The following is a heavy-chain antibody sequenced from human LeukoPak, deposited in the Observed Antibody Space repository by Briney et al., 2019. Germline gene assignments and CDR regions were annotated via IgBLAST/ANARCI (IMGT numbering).Heavy chain of an antibody. J-gene: IGHJ6*03. V-gene: IGHV3-74*01. CDR3: ARDPYSGSYGNYYYYFMDV. CDR1: GFTFSSYW. CDR2: INEDGSTT. Sequence: GGSLRLSCAASGFTFSSYWFHWVRQTPGKGLVWVSRINEDGSTTNYADSVKGRFTISRDNAKNSLYLQMNSLRAEDTAVYYCARDPYSGSYGNYYYYFMDVWGKGTTVTISS. D-gene: IGHD1-26*01.